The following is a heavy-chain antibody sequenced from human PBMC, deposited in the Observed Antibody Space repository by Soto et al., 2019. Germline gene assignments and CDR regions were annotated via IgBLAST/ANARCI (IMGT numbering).Heavy chain of an antibody. CDR2: IYWDDDK. CDR1: GFSLSTSGVG. J-gene: IGHJ1*01. CDR3: AHMRVTMIVGAGHFHH. Sequence: QITLKESGPTLVKPSQTLTLTCTFSGFSLSTSGVGVGWIRQPPGKALEWLALIYWDDDKRYSPSLKSRLTITKDTSKNQVVLTLTNVDPVDTATYSYAHMRVTMIVGAGHFHHWGQGTLVTVSS. D-gene: IGHD3-22*01. V-gene: IGHV2-5*02.